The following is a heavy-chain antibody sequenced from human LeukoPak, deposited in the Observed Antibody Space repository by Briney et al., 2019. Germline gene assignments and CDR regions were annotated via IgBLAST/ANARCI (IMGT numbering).Heavy chain of an antibody. J-gene: IGHJ1*01. CDR1: RGTFSSYT. CDR2: IIPILGIA. D-gene: IGHD3-22*01. Sequence: SVKVSCKAPRGTFSSYTISWVRQAPGQGLEWMGRIIPILGIANYAQKFQGRVTITADKSTSTAYMELSSLRSEDTAVYYCAREGSRYYDSSGYQVEYFQHWGQGTLVTVSS. V-gene: IGHV1-69*04. CDR3: AREGSRYYDSSGYQVEYFQH.